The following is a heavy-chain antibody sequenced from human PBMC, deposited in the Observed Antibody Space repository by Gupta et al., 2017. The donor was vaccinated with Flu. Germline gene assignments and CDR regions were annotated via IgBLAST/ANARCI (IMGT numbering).Heavy chain of an antibody. Sequence: QGQLVESGGGMVQPGRSLRLSCAASRSVFARYGMTWVRQAPGKGLEWVAMIAYDGDKTSYVDSVKGRFTVSRDNSRDTLYLQMNSLTDDDTAVYYCAKTGTTGYFYMDVWGNGTTVIVSS. J-gene: IGHJ6*03. CDR3: AKTGTTGYFYMDV. V-gene: IGHV3-30*18. D-gene: IGHD1-7*01. CDR1: RSVFARYG. CDR2: IAYDGDKT.